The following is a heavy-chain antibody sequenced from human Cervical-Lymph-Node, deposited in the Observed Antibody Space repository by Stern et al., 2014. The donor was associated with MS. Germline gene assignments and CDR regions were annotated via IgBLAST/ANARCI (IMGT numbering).Heavy chain of an antibody. Sequence: QVQLQESGSRLVKPSQTLSLTCAVYGGSVNSSGYSWSWIRQPPGKGLEWIGYIYHTGSAYYKPCLKSRVTLSGDRSKNQFLLNLSSVTAADSAVYYCARDAAEGMDVWGQGTTVTVSS. CDR3: ARDAAEGMDV. D-gene: IGHD2-15*01. CDR1: GGSVNSSGYS. CDR2: IYHTGSA. V-gene: IGHV4-30-2*01. J-gene: IGHJ6*02.